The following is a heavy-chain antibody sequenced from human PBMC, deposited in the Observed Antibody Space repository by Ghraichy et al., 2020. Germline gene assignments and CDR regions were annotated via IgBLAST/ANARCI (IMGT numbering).Heavy chain of an antibody. V-gene: IGHV3-33*01. D-gene: IGHD2-15*01. Sequence: GGSLRLSCAASGFTFSSYGMHWVRQAPGKGLEWVAVIWYDGSNKYYADSVKGRFTISRDNSKNTLYLQMNSLRAEDTAVYYCARVGGRFCSGGSCYSSPLGYWGQGTLVTVSS. CDR1: GFTFSSYG. J-gene: IGHJ4*02. CDR3: ARVGGRFCSGGSCYSSPLGY. CDR2: IWYDGSNK.